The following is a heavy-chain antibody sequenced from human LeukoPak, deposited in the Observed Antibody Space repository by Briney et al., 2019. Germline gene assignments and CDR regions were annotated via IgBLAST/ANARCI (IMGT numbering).Heavy chain of an antibody. CDR1: GGSISSGSW. D-gene: IGHD6-6*01. CDR3: AAPEYSSSGLDY. Sequence: SETLSLTCAVSGGSISSGSWWGWIRQPPGKGLEWIGEIHHSGSTNYNPSLKSRVTISVDTSKNQFSLKLSSVTAADTAVYYCAAPEYSSSGLDYWGQGMLVTVSS. CDR2: IHHSGST. J-gene: IGHJ4*02. V-gene: IGHV4-4*02.